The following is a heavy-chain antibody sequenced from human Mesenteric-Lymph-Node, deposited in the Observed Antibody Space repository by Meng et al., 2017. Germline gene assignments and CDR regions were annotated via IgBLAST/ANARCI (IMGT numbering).Heavy chain of an antibody. J-gene: IGHJ4*02. Sequence: SETLSLTCTVSGGSISSGSYYWSWLRQPAGKGLEWIGRVYTSGSTNYNPSLKSRVTVSVDTSKNQFSLKLSSVTAADTAVYYCARDMLYCSKCGFDYWGQGTLVTVSS. D-gene: IGHD2-2*01. CDR3: ARDMLYCSKCGFDY. CDR1: GGSISSGSYY. CDR2: VYTSGST. V-gene: IGHV4-61*02.